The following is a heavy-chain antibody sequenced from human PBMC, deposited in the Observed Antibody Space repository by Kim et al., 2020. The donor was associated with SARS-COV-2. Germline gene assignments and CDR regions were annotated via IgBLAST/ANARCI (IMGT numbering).Heavy chain of an antibody. CDR3: AKAHSSSWYPYYYYGLYV. J-gene: IGHJ6*01. D-gene: IGHD6-13*01. CDR2: ISYDGSNK. V-gene: IGHV3-30*18. CDR1: GFTFSSYG. Sequence: GGSLRLSCASSGFTFSSYGMRGGRWASGVGLEWVAVISYDGSNKYYADSVKGRFTISRDNSKNTLYLQMNSLRAEDTAVYYCAKAHSSSWYPYYYYGLYVCGERSTVSVSS.